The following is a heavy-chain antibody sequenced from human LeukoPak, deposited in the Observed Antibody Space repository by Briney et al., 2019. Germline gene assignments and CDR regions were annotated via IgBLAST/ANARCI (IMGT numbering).Heavy chain of an antibody. Sequence: PGGSLRLSCAASRFTFSSYGMHWVRQAPGKGLEWVGRIKSKTDGGTTDYAAPVKGRFTISRDDSKNTLYLQMNSLKTEDTAVYYCTAVLRFLEWPPYYFDYWGQGTLVTVSS. CDR2: IKSKTDGGTT. J-gene: IGHJ4*02. V-gene: IGHV3-15*01. CDR1: RFTFSSYG. D-gene: IGHD3-3*01. CDR3: TAVLRFLEWPPYYFDY.